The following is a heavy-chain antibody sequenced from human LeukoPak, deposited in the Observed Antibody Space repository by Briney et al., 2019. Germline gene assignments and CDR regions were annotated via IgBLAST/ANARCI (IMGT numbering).Heavy chain of an antibody. J-gene: IGHJ3*02. CDR1: RFTFSRYA. CDR2: ISGSSGST. Sequence: GGSLRLSCTASRFTFSRYAMNWVRQAPGKGLEWVSAISGSSGSTYYADSVKGRFTVSRDNSRNTLYLQMNSLRAEDTAVYYCAKDLGYYESSGYYYRDAFDIWGQGTMVTVSS. CDR3: AKDLGYYESSGYYYRDAFDI. D-gene: IGHD3-22*01. V-gene: IGHV3-23*01.